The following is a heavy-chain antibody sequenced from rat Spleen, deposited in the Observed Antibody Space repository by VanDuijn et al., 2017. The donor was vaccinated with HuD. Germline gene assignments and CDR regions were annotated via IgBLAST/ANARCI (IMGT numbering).Heavy chain of an antibody. D-gene: IGHD1-12*02. CDR3: ARHGRIYYYDGSYFYFDY. J-gene: IGHJ2*01. CDR1: GFTFSDYA. Sequence: EVQLVESGGGLVQPGRSLKLSCAASGFTFSDYAMAWVRQAPKKGLEWVATIVFDGSGTYYRDSVKGRFTISRDDAKSTLYLQMDSLGSEDTATYYCARHGRIYYYDGSYFYFDYWGQGVMVTVSS. CDR2: IVFDGSGT. V-gene: IGHV5-17*01.